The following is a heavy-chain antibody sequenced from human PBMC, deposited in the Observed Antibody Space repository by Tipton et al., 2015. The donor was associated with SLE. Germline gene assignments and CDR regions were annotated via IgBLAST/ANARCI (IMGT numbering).Heavy chain of an antibody. Sequence: LRLSCTVSGGSISSSSYYWGWIRQPPGKGLEWIGSIYYSGSTYYNPSLKSRVTISVDTSKNQFSLKLSSVTAADTAVYYCARPSHYDSSGYLRGAFDIWGQGTMVTVSS. V-gene: IGHV4-39*07. CDR1: GGSISSSSYY. CDR2: IYYSGST. CDR3: ARPSHYDSSGYLRGAFDI. D-gene: IGHD3-22*01. J-gene: IGHJ3*02.